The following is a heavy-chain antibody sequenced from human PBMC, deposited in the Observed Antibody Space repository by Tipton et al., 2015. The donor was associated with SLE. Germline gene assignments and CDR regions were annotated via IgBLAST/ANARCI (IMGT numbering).Heavy chain of an antibody. CDR1: GFTFSSYA. CDR2: ISGSGGST. Sequence: GSLRLSCAASGFTFSSYAMSWVRQAPGKGLEWVSAISGSGGSTYYADSVKGRFTISRDNSKNTLYLQMNSLRAEDTAVYYCAKFSQSSSWTIGAFDIWGQGTMVTVSS. CDR3: AKFSQSSSWTIGAFDI. D-gene: IGHD6-13*01. V-gene: IGHV3-23*01. J-gene: IGHJ3*02.